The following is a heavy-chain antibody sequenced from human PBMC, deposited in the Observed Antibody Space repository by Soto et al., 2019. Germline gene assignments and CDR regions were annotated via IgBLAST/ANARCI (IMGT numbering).Heavy chain of an antibody. CDR3: ARGVYRSGYHY. D-gene: IGHD3-22*01. CDR2: TTASNTHT. Sequence: QVQLLQSGTEVKEPGASVKVSCKASGYTFTSFDISWVRQAPGQGLEWVGWTTASNTHTNYAQKLQRRVTLTTDTSTTTAYVERRRLRSDDTCRYDCARGVYRSGYHYWGQGTLVTVSS. J-gene: IGHJ4*02. V-gene: IGHV1-18*04. CDR1: GYTFTSFD.